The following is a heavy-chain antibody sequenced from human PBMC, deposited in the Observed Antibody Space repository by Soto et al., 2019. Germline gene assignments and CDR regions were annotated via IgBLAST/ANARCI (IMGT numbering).Heavy chain of an antibody. CDR2: IKQDGSEK. J-gene: IGHJ4*02. D-gene: IGHD6-19*01. Sequence: EVQLVESGGGLVQPGGSLRLSCAASGFTFSSYWMSWVRQAPGKGLEWVANIKQDGSEKFYVDSVKGRFTIPRDNAKNSLYLQMNSLRAEDTAVYYCARGTGAAVAADYWGQGTLVTVSS. CDR1: GFTFSSYW. V-gene: IGHV3-7*01. CDR3: ARGTGAAVAADY.